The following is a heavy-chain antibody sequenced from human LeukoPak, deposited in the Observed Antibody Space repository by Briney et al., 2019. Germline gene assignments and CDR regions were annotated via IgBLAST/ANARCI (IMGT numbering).Heavy chain of an antibody. D-gene: IGHD6-19*01. J-gene: IGHJ4*02. V-gene: IGHV3-23*05. Sequence: ETGGSLRLSYTASGFSFSTYSMTWVRQGPGKGLEWVSSIYNSGSKTFYADSVKGRFTISRDNSKNTLYLQMNSLTAEDTAIYYCSKDVVPDSGWDLDYWGQGTLVTVSS. CDR3: SKDVVPDSGWDLDY. CDR2: IYNSGSKT. CDR1: GFSFSTYS.